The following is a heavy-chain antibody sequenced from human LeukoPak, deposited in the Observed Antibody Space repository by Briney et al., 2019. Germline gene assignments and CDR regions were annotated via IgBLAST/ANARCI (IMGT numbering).Heavy chain of an antibody. CDR1: GVSISSSNW. CDR2: IYHSGST. J-gene: IGHJ4*02. CDR3: ASSPEGGSEPFDY. D-gene: IGHD1-14*01. V-gene: IGHV4-4*02. Sequence: SETLSLTCAVSGVSISSSNWWSWVRQPPGQGLEWIGEIYHSGSTNYNPSLKSRVTISVDKSKNQFSLKLSSVTAADTAVYYCASSPEGGSEPFDYWGQGTLVTVSS.